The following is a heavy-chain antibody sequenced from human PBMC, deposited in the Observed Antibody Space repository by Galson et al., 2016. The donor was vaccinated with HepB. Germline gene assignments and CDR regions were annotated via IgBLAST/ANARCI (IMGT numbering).Heavy chain of an antibody. Sequence: SLRLSCAASGFTFTNAWMTWVRQAPGKGLEWVGRMKGNSDGGTTYSAAPVKDRFTNYRDDSQNTHYLQMNSLNTEDTSGYYWTTVSSKSRAADYWGQGTLVTVSA. CDR1: GFTFTNAW. CDR2: MKGNSDGGTT. J-gene: IGHJ4*02. V-gene: IGHV3-15*01. CDR3: TTVSSKSRAADY.